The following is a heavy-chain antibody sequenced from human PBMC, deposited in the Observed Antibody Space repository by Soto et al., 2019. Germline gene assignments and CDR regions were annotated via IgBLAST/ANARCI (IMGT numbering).Heavy chain of an antibody. V-gene: IGHV1-69*01. D-gene: IGHD1-26*01. CDR2: LIPIFGAA. CDR1: GGTFTNYV. J-gene: IGHJ5*02. Sequence: QVQLVQSGAEVRKPGSSVKVSCKTSGGTFTNYVISWLRQAPGQGLEWMGGLIPIFGAATIAQKFQGRVTIAADESTSTVNMVLSCLRSVDTAAYYCARGRSWAKGEPWGHRTVVTVSP. CDR3: ARGRSWAKGEP.